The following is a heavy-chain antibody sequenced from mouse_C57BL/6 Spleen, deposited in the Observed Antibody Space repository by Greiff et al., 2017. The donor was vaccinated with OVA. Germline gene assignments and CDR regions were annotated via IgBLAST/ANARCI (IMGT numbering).Heavy chain of an antibody. CDR3: ARESLGSSYAAWFAY. Sequence: QVQLKESGAELVKPGASVKISCKASGYAFSSYWMNWVKQRPGKGLEWIGQIYPGDGDTNYNGKFKGKATLTADKSSSTAYMQLSSLTSEDSAVYFCARESLGSSYAAWFAYWGQGTLVTVSA. J-gene: IGHJ3*01. CDR1: GYAFSSYW. CDR2: IYPGDGDT. D-gene: IGHD1-1*01. V-gene: IGHV1-80*01.